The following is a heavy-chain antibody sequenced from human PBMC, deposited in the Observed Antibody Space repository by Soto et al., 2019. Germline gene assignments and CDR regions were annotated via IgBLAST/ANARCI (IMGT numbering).Heavy chain of an antibody. V-gene: IGHV3-48*02. CDR2: ISSSSSNI. J-gene: IGHJ4*02. CDR3: ASDRSLGSNWYYYLES. CDR1: GFTFSSRA. Sequence: EVQLVESGGGLVQPGGSLRLSCTASGFTFSSRAMNWVRQFPGRGLEWVSYISSSSSNIDYADSVKGRFTVSRVNAKNSLYLQMNTLRDEDTAVYYCASDRSLGSNWYYYLESWGQGTLVTVSS. D-gene: IGHD1-20*01.